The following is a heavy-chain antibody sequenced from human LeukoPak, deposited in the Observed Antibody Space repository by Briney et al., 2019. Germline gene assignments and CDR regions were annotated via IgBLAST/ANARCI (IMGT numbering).Heavy chain of an antibody. CDR3: MAESSSPWEGY. J-gene: IGHJ4*02. CDR2: IKEDGSVK. D-gene: IGHD1-26*01. V-gene: IGHV3-7*01. Sequence: GGSLRLSCAASGFTFNTFNMNWVRQAPGKGLEWVANIKEDGSVKNYVDSVKGRFTISRDNAKNSLYLQMNSLRAEDTAVYYCMAESSSPWEGYWGQGTLVTVSS. CDR1: GFTFNTFN.